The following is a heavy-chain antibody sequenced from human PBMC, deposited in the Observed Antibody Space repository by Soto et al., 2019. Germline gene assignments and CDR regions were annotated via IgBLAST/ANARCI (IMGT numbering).Heavy chain of an antibody. Sequence: QVQLVQSGTEVKKPGASVKVSCKASGYTFTSYGISWVRQAPGQGLEWMGWISAYNGNTNYAQKLQGRVTMTTDTSTSTAYMELRSLRSDDTAVYYCARDRSPAVAGTVLWYWGQGTLVTVSS. J-gene: IGHJ4*02. CDR3: ARDRSPAVAGTVLWY. D-gene: IGHD6-19*01. CDR1: GYTFTSYG. CDR2: ISAYNGNT. V-gene: IGHV1-18*01.